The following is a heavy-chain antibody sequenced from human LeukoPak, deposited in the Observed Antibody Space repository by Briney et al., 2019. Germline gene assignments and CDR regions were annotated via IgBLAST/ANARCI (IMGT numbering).Heavy chain of an antibody. J-gene: IGHJ4*02. Sequence: GASVKVSCKASGYTFTSYGISWVRQAPGQGLEWMGWISAYNGNTNYAQKLQGRVTMTTDTSTSTAYMELRSLRSDDTAVYYCARDLHLRYYDFWSGYLHWGQGTLVTVSS. CDR2: ISAYNGNT. CDR3: ARDLHLRYYDFWSGYLH. CDR1: GYTFTSYG. V-gene: IGHV1-18*01. D-gene: IGHD3-3*01.